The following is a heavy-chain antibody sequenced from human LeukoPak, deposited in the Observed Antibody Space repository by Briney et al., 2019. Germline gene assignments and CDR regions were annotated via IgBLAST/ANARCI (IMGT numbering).Heavy chain of an antibody. V-gene: IGHV4-34*01. CDR2: IYYSGRT. CDR1: GGSFSGYY. CDR3: ARHINRLTESQNWFDP. Sequence: SETLSLTCAVYGGSFSGYYWSWIRQPPGKGLDWIGSIYYSGRTYYNPSLKSRVTICVDTSKNQFSLKLSSVTAADTAFYYCARHINRLTESQNWFDPWGQGTLVTVSS. J-gene: IGHJ5*02. D-gene: IGHD2-21*01.